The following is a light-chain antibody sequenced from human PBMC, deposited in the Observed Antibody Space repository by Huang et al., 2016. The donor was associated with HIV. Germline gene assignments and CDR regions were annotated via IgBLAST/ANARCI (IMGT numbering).Light chain of an antibody. CDR3: QHYNNWPWWT. CDR1: QSVTSN. Sequence: EVVMTQSPAILSVSPGERATLSCRASQSVTSNLAWYQQKPGQAPRLLIYSASTRATGSPARFSGSGCGTEFTLTISSLQSEDFAVDYCQHYNNWPWWTFGQGTKVEIK. V-gene: IGKV3-15*01. CDR2: SAS. J-gene: IGKJ1*01.